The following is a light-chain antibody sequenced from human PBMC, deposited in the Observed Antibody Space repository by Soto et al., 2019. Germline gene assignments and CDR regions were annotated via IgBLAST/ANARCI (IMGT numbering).Light chain of an antibody. V-gene: IGKV3-20*01. CDR3: QQYGSSPWT. Sequence: EIVLTQSPGTLSLSPGERATLSCRASQSVSSSYLAWYQQKPGQAPRPLIYGASSRAIGIPDRFSGSGSGTELTLTISRLEPEDFAVYYCQQYGSSPWTFGQGTKVEIK. J-gene: IGKJ1*01. CDR1: QSVSSSY. CDR2: GAS.